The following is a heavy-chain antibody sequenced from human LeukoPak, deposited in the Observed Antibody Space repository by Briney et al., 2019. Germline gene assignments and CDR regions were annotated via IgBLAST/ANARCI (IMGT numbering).Heavy chain of an antibody. CDR2: IYYSGST. V-gene: IGHV4-59*01. D-gene: IGHD5-18*01. J-gene: IGHJ6*03. CDR3: ARVGWGYSYGLGYYYYMDV. CDR1: GGSISSYY. Sequence: PSETLSLTCTVSGGSISSYYWSWIRQPPGTGLEWIGYIYYSGSTNYNPSLKSRVTISVDTSKNQFSLKLSSVTAADTAVYYCARVGWGYSYGLGYYYYMDVWGKGTTVTVSS.